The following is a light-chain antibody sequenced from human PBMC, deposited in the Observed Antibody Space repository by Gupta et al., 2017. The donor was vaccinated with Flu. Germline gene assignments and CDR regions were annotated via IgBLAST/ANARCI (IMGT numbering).Light chain of an antibody. Sequence: DIQMTQSPSSVSASVGDRVTVTCRASQVIYSQLGWYQQKPGKAPKLLIYPASTLQSGVPSRCSGSGSETDFTLTITSLQPEDAATYYCQQAYSFPLTFGGGSKVEIK. V-gene: IGKV1-12*01. CDR3: QQAYSFPLT. J-gene: IGKJ4*01. CDR2: PAS. CDR1: QVIYSQ.